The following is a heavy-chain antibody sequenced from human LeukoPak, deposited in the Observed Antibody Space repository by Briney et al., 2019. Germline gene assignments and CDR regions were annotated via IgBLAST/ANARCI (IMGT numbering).Heavy chain of an antibody. J-gene: IGHJ4*02. V-gene: IGHV3-7*01. D-gene: IGHD7-27*01. Sequence: GGSLRLSCTVSGFTFSGYWMSWVRQAPGKELEWVANIRDDGGLKNYVDSVKGRFTISRDNAKNSVSLQMNSLRAEDTAVYYCARDLPWGYFDYWGQGTLVTVSS. CDR1: GFTFSGYW. CDR3: ARDLPWGYFDY. CDR2: IRDDGGLK.